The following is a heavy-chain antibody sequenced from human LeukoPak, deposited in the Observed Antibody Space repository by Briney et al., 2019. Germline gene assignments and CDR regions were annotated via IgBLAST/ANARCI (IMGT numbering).Heavy chain of an antibody. Sequence: GESLKISCKGSGYTFPNFWIGWVRQMPGKGLEWMGIIYPGDSDTRYSPSFQGQVTISADKSISTAYLQWSSLKASDTVMYYCSRLSTIAAPPDYWGQGTLVTVSS. CDR3: SRLSTIAAPPDY. D-gene: IGHD6-13*01. V-gene: IGHV5-51*01. J-gene: IGHJ4*02. CDR2: IYPGDSDT. CDR1: GYTFPNFW.